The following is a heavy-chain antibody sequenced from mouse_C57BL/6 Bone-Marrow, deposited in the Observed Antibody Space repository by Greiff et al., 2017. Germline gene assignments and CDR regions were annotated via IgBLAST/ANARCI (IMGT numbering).Heavy chain of an antibody. CDR2: IDPSDSYT. CDR1: GYTFTSYW. V-gene: IGHV1-69*01. CDR3: ARGDYGYDVGAMDY. Sequence: QVQLQQPGAELVMPGASVKLSCKASGYTFTSYWMHWVKQRPGQGLEWIGEIDPSDSYTNYNQKFKGKSTLTVDKTSRTTYMQLSSMTSEDSAVYYCARGDYGYDVGAMDYWGQGTSVTVSS. D-gene: IGHD2-2*01. J-gene: IGHJ4*01.